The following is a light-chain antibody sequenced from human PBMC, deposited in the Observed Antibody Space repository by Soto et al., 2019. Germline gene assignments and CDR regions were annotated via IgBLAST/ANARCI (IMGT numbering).Light chain of an antibody. CDR3: QQYYGSPVT. CDR1: QSVLYNSNNKNF. V-gene: IGKV4-1*01. CDR2: WAS. Sequence: DIVMTQSPDSLAVSLGERATINCKSSQSVLYNSNNKNFLAWYQQKLGQPPKLLIYWASTRESGVPDRFSGSGSGKDFTLTISSLQAEDGAVYYCQQYYGSPVTFGGGTKVEIK. J-gene: IGKJ4*01.